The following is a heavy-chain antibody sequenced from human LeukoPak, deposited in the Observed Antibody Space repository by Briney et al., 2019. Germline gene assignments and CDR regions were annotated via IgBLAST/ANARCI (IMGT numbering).Heavy chain of an antibody. CDR3: AWGQLWSLGDYYMDV. CDR1: GFTFSSYA. J-gene: IGHJ6*03. Sequence: PGRSLRLSCAASGFTFSSYAMRWVRQAPGKGLEWVAVISYDGSNKYYADSVKGRFTISRDNSKNTLYLQMNSLRAEDTAVYYCAWGQLWSLGDYYMDVWGKGTTVTVSS. CDR2: ISYDGSNK. D-gene: IGHD5-18*01. V-gene: IGHV3-30*04.